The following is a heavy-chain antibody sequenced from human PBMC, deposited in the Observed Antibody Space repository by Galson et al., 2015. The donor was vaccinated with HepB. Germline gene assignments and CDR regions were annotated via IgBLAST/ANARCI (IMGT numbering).Heavy chain of an antibody. J-gene: IGHJ3*02. V-gene: IGHV4-34*01. Sequence: LSLTCAVYGGSFSGYHWSWIRQPPGKGLEWIGEINHSGSTNYNPSLKSRVTISVDTPKNQFSLKLSSVTAADTAVYYCARSRLYCTGGVCYFDDTFDIWGQGTMVTVSS. D-gene: IGHD2-8*02. CDR3: ARSRLYCTGGVCYFDDTFDI. CDR1: GGSFSGYH. CDR2: INHSGST.